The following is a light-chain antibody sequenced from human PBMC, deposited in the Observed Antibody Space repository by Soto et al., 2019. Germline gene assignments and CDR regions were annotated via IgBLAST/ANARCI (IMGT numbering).Light chain of an antibody. Sequence: DIQMTQSPSTLSASVGDRVTITCRASQSISSWLAWYQQKPGKAPKLLIYDASNLESGVPSRFSGSGSGTEFILTISSLQPDDFATYYCQQYNSYSRTSGQGTKVEFK. J-gene: IGKJ1*01. CDR3: QQYNSYSRT. CDR1: QSISSW. CDR2: DAS. V-gene: IGKV1-5*01.